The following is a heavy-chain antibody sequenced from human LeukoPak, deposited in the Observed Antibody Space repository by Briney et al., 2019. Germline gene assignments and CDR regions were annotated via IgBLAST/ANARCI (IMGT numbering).Heavy chain of an antibody. CDR1: GFTYSDHF. CDR3: VRVGSVAGSDYLDY. D-gene: IGHD6-19*01. Sequence: GRSLRLSCVVPGFTYSDHFLDWGRQAPGKGLEWVGRSRNKAKSYTTEYAGSVKGRFTISRDDSKNSLYLQMNSLKTEYTAVYYCVRVGSVAGSDYLDYWGQGTLVTVSS. CDR2: SRNKAKSYTT. V-gene: IGHV3-72*01. J-gene: IGHJ4*02.